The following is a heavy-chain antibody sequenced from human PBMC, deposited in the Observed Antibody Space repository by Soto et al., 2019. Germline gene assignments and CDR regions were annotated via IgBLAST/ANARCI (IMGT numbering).Heavy chain of an antibody. CDR3: ASSYFTVTTMDY. CDR2: IYHSGST. CDR1: GGSISSGGYS. Sequence: SETLSLTCAVSGGSISSGGYSWSWIRQPPGKGLEWIGYIYHSGSTYYNPSLKSRVSISVDTSKNQFSLKVSSVTAADTAVYYCASSYFTVTTMDYWGQGTLVTVS. D-gene: IGHD4-17*01. V-gene: IGHV4-30-2*01. J-gene: IGHJ4*02.